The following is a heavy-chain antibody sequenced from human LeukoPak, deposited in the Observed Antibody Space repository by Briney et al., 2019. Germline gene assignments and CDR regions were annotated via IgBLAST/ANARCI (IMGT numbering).Heavy chain of an antibody. J-gene: IGHJ4*02. Sequence: GGSLRLSCAASGFTFSSYAMSWVRQAPGKGLEWVSAISGSGASTYYADSVKGRFTISRDNSKNTLYLQMNSLRAEDTAVYHCAKSRSGWYLFDYWGQGTLVTVSS. CDR3: AKSRSGWYLFDY. V-gene: IGHV3-23*01. CDR2: ISGSGAST. D-gene: IGHD6-19*01. CDR1: GFTFSSYA.